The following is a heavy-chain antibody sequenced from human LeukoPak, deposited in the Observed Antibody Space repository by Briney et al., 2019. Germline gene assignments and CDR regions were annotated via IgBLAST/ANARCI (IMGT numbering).Heavy chain of an antibody. Sequence: GGALRLSCAASGFTFSSYGMHWVRQAPRKGLEWVAFIRFDASNIQYADSVKGRFTISRDNSKSTLYLQMNSLRAADTAVYFCAKEGPFRGPVTDYWGQGTLVTVSS. J-gene: IGHJ4*02. CDR2: IRFDASNI. CDR1: GFTFSSYG. D-gene: IGHD2-21*02. V-gene: IGHV3-30*02. CDR3: AKEGPFRGPVTDY.